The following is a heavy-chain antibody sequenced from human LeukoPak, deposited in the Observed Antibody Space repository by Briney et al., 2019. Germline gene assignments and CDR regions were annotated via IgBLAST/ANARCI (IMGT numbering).Heavy chain of an antibody. Sequence: PSETLSLTCAVYGGSFSGYYWSWIRQPPGKGLEWIGSIYYSGSTYYNPSLKSRVTISVDTSKNQFSLKLSSVTAADTAVYYCARVYDSSGYYYPDFYYYYYYGMDVWGQGTTVTVSS. CDR3: ARVYDSSGYYYPDFYYYYYYGMDV. D-gene: IGHD3-22*01. CDR1: GGSFSGYY. V-gene: IGHV4-34*01. CDR2: IYYSGST. J-gene: IGHJ6*02.